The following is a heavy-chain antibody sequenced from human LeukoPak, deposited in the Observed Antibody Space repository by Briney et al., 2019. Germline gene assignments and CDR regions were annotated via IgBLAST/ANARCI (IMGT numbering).Heavy chain of an antibody. V-gene: IGHV2-5*02. Sequence: SGPTVVKPTQTLTLTFTFSGFSMSSYGVGVAWIRQPPGKGLEWLALIYWDDDKRYSPSLSNRLTIIKDGSENQVVLTMTNVDPADTATYFCAHRPRRGGLDYGYGHFDSWGQGILVTVSS. J-gene: IGHJ5*01. CDR1: GFSMSSYGVG. D-gene: IGHD5-12*01. CDR2: IYWDDDK. CDR3: AHRPRRGGLDYGYGHFDS.